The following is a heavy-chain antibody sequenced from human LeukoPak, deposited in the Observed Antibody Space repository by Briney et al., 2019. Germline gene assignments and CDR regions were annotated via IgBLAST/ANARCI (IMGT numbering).Heavy chain of an antibody. CDR3: ARRGEDGSYYDY. D-gene: IGHD1-26*01. J-gene: IGHJ4*02. Sequence: GGSLRLSCAASGFTFSSSWMHWVRQVPGKGLVWVSRINSDGSSTSYADSVKGRFTISRDNAKNTMYLQMNSLRAEDTAVYYCARRGEDGSYYDYWGQGTLVTVSS. CDR2: INSDGSST. CDR1: GFTFSSSW. V-gene: IGHV3-74*01.